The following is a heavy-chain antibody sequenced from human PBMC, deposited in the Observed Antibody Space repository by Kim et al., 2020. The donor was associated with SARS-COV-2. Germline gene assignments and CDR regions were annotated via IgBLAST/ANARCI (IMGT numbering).Heavy chain of an antibody. Sequence: SETLSLTCTVSGGSISSYYWSWIRQPPGKGLEWIGYIYYSGSTNYNPSLKSRVTISVDTSKNQFSLKLSSVTAADPAVDYCGRGNYDILTGCYYYGMDVWGQGTTVTVSS. D-gene: IGHD3-9*01. J-gene: IGHJ6*01. V-gene: IGHV4-59*13. CDR1: GGSISSYY. CDR2: IYYSGST. CDR3: GRGNYDILTGCYYYGMDV.